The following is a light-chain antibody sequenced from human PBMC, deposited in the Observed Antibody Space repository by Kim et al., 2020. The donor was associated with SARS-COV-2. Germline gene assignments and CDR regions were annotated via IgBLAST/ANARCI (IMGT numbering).Light chain of an antibody. Sequence: GQRVVISCSGSSSNIGGNSVNWYQHVPGTAPKLLIYNNYQRPSGVPDRFSGSKSGTSASLAIRGLQSDDELDYYCATWDDSLNGPLFGGGTQLTVL. CDR2: NNY. CDR1: SSNIGGNS. V-gene: IGLV1-44*01. J-gene: IGLJ2*01. CDR3: ATWDDSLNGPL.